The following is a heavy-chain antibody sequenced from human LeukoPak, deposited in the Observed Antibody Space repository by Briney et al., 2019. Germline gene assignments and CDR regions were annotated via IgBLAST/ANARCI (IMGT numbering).Heavy chain of an antibody. J-gene: IGHJ4*02. D-gene: IGHD6-13*01. V-gene: IGHV4-34*01. CDR1: GGSFSGCY. Sequence: SETLSLTCAVYGGSFSGCYWSWIRQPPGKGLEWIGEINHSGSTNYNPPLKSRVTISVDTSKNQFSLKLSSVTAADTAVYYCARGRYSSSWYSRGLGYWGQGTLVTVSS. CDR2: INHSGST. CDR3: ARGRYSSSWYSRGLGY.